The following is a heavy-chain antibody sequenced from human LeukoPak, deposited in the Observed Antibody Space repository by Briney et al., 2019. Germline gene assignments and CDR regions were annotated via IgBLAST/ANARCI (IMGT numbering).Heavy chain of an antibody. J-gene: IGHJ3*02. V-gene: IGHV4-59*08. D-gene: IGHD4-23*01. CDR2: IYYSGST. CDR1: GGSISSYY. CDR3: ARFRGDGGGAFDI. Sequence: SETLSLTCTVSGGSISSYYWSWLRQTPGKGLEWIGYIYYSGSTNYNPSLKSRVTISVDTSKNQFSLKLSSVTAADTAVYYCARFRGDGGGAFDIWGQGTMVTVSS.